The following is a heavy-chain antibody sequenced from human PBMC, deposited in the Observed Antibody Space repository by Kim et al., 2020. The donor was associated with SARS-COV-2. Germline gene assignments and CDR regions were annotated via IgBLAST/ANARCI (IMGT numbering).Heavy chain of an antibody. D-gene: IGHD1-26*01. CDR3: ARSGELLAYYYGMDV. Sequence: PSPKSRVTISVDTSKNQFSLKLSSVTAADTAVYYCARSGELLAYYYGMDVWGQGTTVTVSS. V-gene: IGHV4-39*01. J-gene: IGHJ6*02.